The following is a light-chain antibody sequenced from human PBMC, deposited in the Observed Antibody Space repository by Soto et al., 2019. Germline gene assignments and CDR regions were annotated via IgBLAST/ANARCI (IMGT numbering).Light chain of an antibody. Sequence: DVPMTQSPSSLSASVGDRVTITCRASQSISTYLNWYQQKPGKAPSLLIFAASTLQSGVPSRFSGSGSGTDFTLGISSLQADDFATYYCQQTDSSPFTFGGGTRVEIK. CDR1: QSISTY. J-gene: IGKJ4*01. CDR3: QQTDSSPFT. V-gene: IGKV1-39*01. CDR2: AAS.